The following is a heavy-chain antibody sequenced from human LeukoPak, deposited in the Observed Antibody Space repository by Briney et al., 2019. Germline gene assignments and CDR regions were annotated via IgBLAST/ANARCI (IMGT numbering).Heavy chain of an antibody. Sequence: VASVKVPCKASGGTFSSYAISWVRQAPGQGLEWMGRIIPIFGIANYAQKFHGRVTITADKSTSTAYMELSSLRSEDTAVYYCAREWGYPDYPWGQGTLVTVSS. V-gene: IGHV1-69*04. CDR2: IIPIFGIA. D-gene: IGHD5-18*01. J-gene: IGHJ5*02. CDR1: GGTFSSYA. CDR3: AREWGYPDYP.